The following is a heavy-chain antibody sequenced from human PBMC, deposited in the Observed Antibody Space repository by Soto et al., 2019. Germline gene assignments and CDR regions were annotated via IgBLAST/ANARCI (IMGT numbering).Heavy chain of an antibody. Sequence: RASVKVSCKASGYTFTGYYMHWVRQAPGRGLEWMGWINPNSGGTNYTQKFQGRVTMTRDTSISTAYMELSRLRSDDTAVYYCARGTYYYDSSDAFDIWGQGTMVTVSS. CDR3: ARGTYYYDSSDAFDI. CDR2: INPNSGGT. CDR1: GYTFTGYY. J-gene: IGHJ3*02. D-gene: IGHD3-22*01. V-gene: IGHV1-2*02.